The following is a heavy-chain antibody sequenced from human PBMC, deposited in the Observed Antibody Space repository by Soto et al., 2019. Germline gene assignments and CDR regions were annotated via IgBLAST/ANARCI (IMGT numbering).Heavy chain of an antibody. J-gene: IGHJ6*02. CDR2: IYYSGST. Sequence: SETLSLTCTVSGGSIGSSSYYWGWIRQPPGKGLEWIGSIYYSGSTYYNPSLKSRVTMSVDTSKNQFSLKLSSVTAADTAVYYCARGEQPGGYYYYYGMDVWGQGTTVTVSS. CDR3: ARGEQPGGYYYYYGMDV. CDR1: GGSIGSSSYY. V-gene: IGHV4-39*01. D-gene: IGHD1-26*01.